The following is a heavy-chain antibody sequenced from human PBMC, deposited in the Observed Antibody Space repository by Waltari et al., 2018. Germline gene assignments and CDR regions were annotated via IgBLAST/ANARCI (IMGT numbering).Heavy chain of an antibody. V-gene: IGHV3-21*04. J-gene: IGHJ6*03. Sequence: EVQLVESGGGLVTPGESLRLSCVASGFSFHSYTMNWVRQAPGKGLEWVSSIGANGDYIYYADSVRGRFTTSRDNARNSLYLKMTSLRVDDSAIYFCASHFEDYYYYMDVWGKGTTVTVSS. CDR1: GFSFHSYT. CDR3: ASHFEDYYYYMDV. CDR2: IGANGDYI.